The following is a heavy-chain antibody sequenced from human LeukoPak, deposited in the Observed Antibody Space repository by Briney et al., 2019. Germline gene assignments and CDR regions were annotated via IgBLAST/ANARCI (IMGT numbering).Heavy chain of an antibody. Sequence: ASVKVSCKASGYTFTSYGISWVRQAPGQGLEWMGWISAYNGNTNYAQKLQGRVTMTTDTSTSTAYMELRSLRSDDTAVYYCAREGYDFWSGYYARGPYYYYGMDVWGQGTTVTVSS. CDR2: ISAYNGNT. CDR1: GYTFTSYG. J-gene: IGHJ6*02. CDR3: AREGYDFWSGYYARGPYYYYGMDV. V-gene: IGHV1-18*01. D-gene: IGHD3-3*01.